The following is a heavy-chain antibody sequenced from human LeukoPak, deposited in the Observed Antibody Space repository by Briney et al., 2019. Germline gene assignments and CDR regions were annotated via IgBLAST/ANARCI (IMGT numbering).Heavy chain of an antibody. D-gene: IGHD2-2*01. CDR3: AREVYCSSTSCYWTDYYYYYMDV. CDR1: GFTFSSYW. V-gene: IGHV3-7*01. CDR2: IKQDGSEK. Sequence: GGSLRLSCAASGFTFSSYWMSWVRQAPGKGLEWVANIKQDGSEKYYVDSVKGRFTISRDNAKNSLYLQMNSLRAEDTAVYYCAREVYCSSTSCYWTDYYYYYMDVWGKGTTVTVSS. J-gene: IGHJ6*03.